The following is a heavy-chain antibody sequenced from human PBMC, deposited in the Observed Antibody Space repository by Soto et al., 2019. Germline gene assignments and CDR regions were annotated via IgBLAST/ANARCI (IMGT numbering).Heavy chain of an antibody. J-gene: IGHJ6*02. CDR1: GCTLHSHA. V-gene: IGHV1-69*13. CDR2: IIPILGTA. D-gene: IGHD3-3*01. Sequence: SSVKVPCKASGCTLHSHAISWVRQAPGQAMEWMGGIIPILGTADYAQKFQGRLTITADDSTSTAYMGLSSLRSEDTAVYYWASGETQSYYYGINFYNQATTVTVAS. CDR3: ASGETQSYYYGINF.